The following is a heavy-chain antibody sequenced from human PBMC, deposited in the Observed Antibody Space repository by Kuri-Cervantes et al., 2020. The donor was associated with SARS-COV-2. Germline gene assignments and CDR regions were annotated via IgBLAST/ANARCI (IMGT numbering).Heavy chain of an antibody. V-gene: IGHV3-30*18. CDR1: GFTFSSYA. CDR2: ISYDGSNK. Sequence: GESLKISCAASGFTFSSYAMSWVRQAPGKGLEWVAVISYDGSNKYYADSVKGRFTISRDNSKNTLYLQMNSLRAEDTAVYYCAKSYDFWSGYYRPYYYYYGMDVWGQGTTVTVSS. CDR3: AKSYDFWSGYYRPYYYYYGMDV. D-gene: IGHD3-3*01. J-gene: IGHJ6*02.